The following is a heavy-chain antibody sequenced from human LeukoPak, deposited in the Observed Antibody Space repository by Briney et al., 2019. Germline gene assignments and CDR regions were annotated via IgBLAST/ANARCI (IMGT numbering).Heavy chain of an antibody. J-gene: IGHJ4*02. Sequence: QSGGSLRLSCAASGFTFSSYAMSWVRQAPGKGLEWVSAISGSGGSTYYADSVKGRFTISRDNSKNTLYLQMNSLRAEDTAVYYCAKDHGRYFDWLLGYFDYWGQGTLVTVSS. V-gene: IGHV3-23*01. D-gene: IGHD3-9*01. CDR1: GFTFSSYA. CDR2: ISGSGGST. CDR3: AKDHGRYFDWLLGYFDY.